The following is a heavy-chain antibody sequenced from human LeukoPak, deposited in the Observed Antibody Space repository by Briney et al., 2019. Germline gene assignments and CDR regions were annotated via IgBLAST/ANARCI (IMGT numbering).Heavy chain of an antibody. CDR3: ARDGVVPAAIDYYYGMDV. V-gene: IGHV1-18*01. CDR2: ISAYNGNT. CDR1: GYTFTGYG. Sequence: ASVKVSCKASGYTFTGYGISWVRQAPGQGLEWMGWISAYNGNTNYAQKLQGRVTMTTDTSTSTAYMELRSLRSDDTAVYYCARDGVVPAAIDYYYGMDVWGQGTTVTVSS. D-gene: IGHD2-2*01. J-gene: IGHJ6*02.